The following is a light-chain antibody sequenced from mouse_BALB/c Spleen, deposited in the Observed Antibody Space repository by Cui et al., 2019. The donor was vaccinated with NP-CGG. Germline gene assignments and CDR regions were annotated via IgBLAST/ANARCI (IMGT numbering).Light chain of an antibody. V-gene: IGLV1*01. Sequence: QAVVTHESPLITSPGETVTLTCRSSTGAVTTSNYANWVQEKPDHLFTGLIGGTNNRAPGVPARFSGSLIGDKAALTITGAQTEDEAIYFCALWYSNHWVFGGGTKLTVL. CDR1: TGAVTTSNY. J-gene: IGLJ1*01. CDR3: ALWYSNHWV. CDR2: GTN.